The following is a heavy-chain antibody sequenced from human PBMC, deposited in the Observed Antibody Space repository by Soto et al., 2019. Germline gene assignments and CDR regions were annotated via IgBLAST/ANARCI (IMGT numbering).Heavy chain of an antibody. CDR1: GYDFVSYW. CDR2: IYPGDSEA. Sequence: PGESLKISCEASGYDFVSYWIAWVRQMPGKGLEWMGIIYPGDSEAIYSPPFQGRVTISADKSISTAYLQWSSLKASDTAMYYCASLYYDSSGYSDAFDIWGQGTMVTVSS. J-gene: IGHJ3*02. CDR3: ASLYYDSSGYSDAFDI. V-gene: IGHV5-51*01. D-gene: IGHD3-22*01.